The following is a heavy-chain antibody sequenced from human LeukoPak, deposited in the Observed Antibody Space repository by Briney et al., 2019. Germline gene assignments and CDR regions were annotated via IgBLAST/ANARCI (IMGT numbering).Heavy chain of an antibody. J-gene: IGHJ4*02. CDR1: GLTFSSYA. CDR2: MSASGGST. V-gene: IGHV3-23*01. D-gene: IGHD3-10*01. CDR3: AKMGNYYGSGSSPNFDY. Sequence: PGGSLRLSCAASGLTFSSYAMSWVRQVPGKGLEWLSAMSASGGSTYYADSVKGRFTISRDNSKNTLYLQMNSLRAEDTALYYCAKMGNYYGSGSSPNFDYWGQGALVTASS.